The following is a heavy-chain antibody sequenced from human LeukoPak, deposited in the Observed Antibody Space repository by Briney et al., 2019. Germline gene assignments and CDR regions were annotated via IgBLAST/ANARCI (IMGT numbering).Heavy chain of an antibody. CDR2: ISSSSSYI. V-gene: IGHV3-21*01. CDR1: GFTFSSYS. J-gene: IGHJ6*02. CDR3: ARAFLEWLGPSPFYYYGMDV. Sequence: GGSLRLSCAASGFTFSSYSMNWVRQAPGKGLEWVSSISSSSSYIYYADSVKGRFTISRDNAENSLYLQMNSLRAEDTAVYYCARAFLEWLGPSPFYYYGMDVWGQGTTVTVSS. D-gene: IGHD3-3*01.